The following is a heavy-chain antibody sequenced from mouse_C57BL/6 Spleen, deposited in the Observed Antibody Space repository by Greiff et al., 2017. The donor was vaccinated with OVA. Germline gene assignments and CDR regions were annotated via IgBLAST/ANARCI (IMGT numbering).Heavy chain of an antibody. CDR3: APIYYGYDGGFFDY. D-gene: IGHD2-2*01. V-gene: IGHV1-82*01. CDR2: IYPGDGDT. J-gene: IGHJ2*01. CDR1: GYAFSSSW. Sequence: VQLQQSGPELVKPGASVKISCKASGYAFSSSWMNWVKQRPGKGLEWIGRIYPGDGDTNYNGKFKGKATLTADKSSSTAYMQLSSLTSEDSAVYFCAPIYYGYDGGFFDYWGQGTTLTVSS.